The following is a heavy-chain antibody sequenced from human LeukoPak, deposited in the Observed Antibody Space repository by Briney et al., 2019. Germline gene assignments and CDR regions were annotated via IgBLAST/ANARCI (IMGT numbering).Heavy chain of an antibody. D-gene: IGHD3-10*01. V-gene: IGHV3-48*03. Sequence: GGSLRLSCAASGFTFSSYEMNWVRQAPGKGLEWVSYISSSGSTIYYADSVKGRFSISRDNSKNSLYLQMNSLRAEDTALYYCAKDMAAYYYASGNIDYWGQGTLVTVSS. CDR1: GFTFSSYE. CDR3: AKDMAAYYYASGNIDY. CDR2: ISSSGSTI. J-gene: IGHJ4*02.